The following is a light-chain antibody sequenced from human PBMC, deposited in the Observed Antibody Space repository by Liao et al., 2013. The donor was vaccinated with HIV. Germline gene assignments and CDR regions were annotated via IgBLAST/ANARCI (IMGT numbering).Light chain of an antibody. CDR2: KDS. V-gene: IGLV3-25*03. J-gene: IGLJ3*02. Sequence: SYELTQPPSVSVSPGQTARITCSGDALPNQYAYWYQQKPGQAPVLVISKDSERPSGIPERFSGSSSGTTVTLTISGVQAEDEADYYCQSADSSGTWVFGGGTKLTVL. CDR1: ALPNQY. CDR3: QSADSSGTWV.